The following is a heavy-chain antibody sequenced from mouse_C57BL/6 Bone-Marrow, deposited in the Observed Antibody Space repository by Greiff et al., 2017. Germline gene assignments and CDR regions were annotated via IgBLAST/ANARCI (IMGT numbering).Heavy chain of an antibody. CDR2: IHPNSGST. Sequence: QVQLQQPGAELVKPGASVKLSCKASGYTFTSYWVHWVKQRPGQGLEWIGMIHPNSGSTNYNEKFKSKATLTVDKSSSTAYMQLSSLTSEDSAVYYCARKTQLAWFAYWGQGTLVTVSA. V-gene: IGHV1-64*01. CDR3: ARKTQLAWFAY. CDR1: GYTFTSYW. J-gene: IGHJ3*01. D-gene: IGHD4-1*02.